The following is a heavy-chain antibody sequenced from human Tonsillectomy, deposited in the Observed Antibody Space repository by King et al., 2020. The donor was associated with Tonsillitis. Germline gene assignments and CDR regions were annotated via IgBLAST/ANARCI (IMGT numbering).Heavy chain of an antibody. CDR3: ARDLHSPFVY. CDR2: IFYDESNE. J-gene: IGHJ4*02. Sequence: VQLVESGGGVVQPGRSLRLSCAASGFSFSTFTMHWVRQAPGMGLEWVANIFYDESNEYYADSVKGRFTISRDNSKDTLYLQMNNLRAEDTAVYYCARDLHSPFVYWGQGTLVTVSS. V-gene: IGHV3-30*01. D-gene: IGHD2-15*01. CDR1: GFSFSTFT.